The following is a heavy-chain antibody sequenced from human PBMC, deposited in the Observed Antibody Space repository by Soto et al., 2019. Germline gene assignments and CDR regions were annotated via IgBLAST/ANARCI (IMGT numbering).Heavy chain of an antibody. V-gene: IGHV4-59*01. D-gene: IGHD5-18*01. Sequence: QVQLQESGPGLVKPSETLSLTCTVSGGSISSYYWSWIRQPPGKGLEWIGYIYYSGSTNYNPSLKSRVTISVDTSKNQFSLKLSSVTAADTAVYYCARDGYSYGYDVEAFDIWGQGTMVTVSS. J-gene: IGHJ3*02. CDR3: ARDGYSYGYDVEAFDI. CDR2: IYYSGST. CDR1: GGSISSYY.